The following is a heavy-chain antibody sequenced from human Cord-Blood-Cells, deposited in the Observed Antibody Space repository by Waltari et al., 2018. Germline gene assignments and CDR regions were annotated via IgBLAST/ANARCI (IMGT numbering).Heavy chain of an antibody. V-gene: IGHV3-21*01. CDR2: ISSSSSYI. Sequence: EVQLVESGGGLVKPGGSLRLSCAASGFTFSSYSMNWVRQAPGKGLEWVSSISSSSSYIYYADSVKGRFTISRDNAKNSRYLQMNSLRAEDTAVYYCARAPLWSLYQLLYGYYYMDVWGKGTTVTVSS. D-gene: IGHD2-2*02. CDR3: ARAPLWSLYQLLYGYYYMDV. J-gene: IGHJ6*03. CDR1: GFTFSSYS.